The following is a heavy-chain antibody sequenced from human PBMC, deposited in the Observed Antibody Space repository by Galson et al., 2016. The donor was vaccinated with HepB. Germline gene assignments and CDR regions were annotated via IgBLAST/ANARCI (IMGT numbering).Heavy chain of an antibody. D-gene: IGHD4-17*01. CDR2: IYPDDSDT. V-gene: IGHV5-51*01. Sequence: QSGAEVKKPGESLKISCKGSGYSFTSCWIGWVRQMPGKGLEWMGIIYPDDSDTRYSPSFQGQVTISADKSISTAHLQWSSLKASDTAVYYCARLVTTVTPIDYWGQGTLVTVSS. CDR3: ARLVTTVTPIDY. CDR1: GYSFTSCW. J-gene: IGHJ4*02.